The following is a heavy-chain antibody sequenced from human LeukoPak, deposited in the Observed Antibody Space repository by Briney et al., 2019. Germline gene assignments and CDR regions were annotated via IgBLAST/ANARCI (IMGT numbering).Heavy chain of an antibody. Sequence: GGSLRLSCAASGFTFSSYSMNWVRQAPGKGLEWVSYISSSSSTIYYADSVKGRFTISRDNAKNSLYLQMDSLRAEDSAVYYCAKGRYTGTSFFDYWGQGTLVTVSS. V-gene: IGHV3-48*01. CDR1: GFTFSSYS. CDR3: AKGRYTGTSFFDY. D-gene: IGHD3-16*02. CDR2: ISSSSSTI. J-gene: IGHJ4*02.